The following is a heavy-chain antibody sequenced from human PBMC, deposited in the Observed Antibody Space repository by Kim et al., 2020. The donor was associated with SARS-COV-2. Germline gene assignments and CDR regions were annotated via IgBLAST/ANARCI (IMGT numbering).Heavy chain of an antibody. CDR3: ARAQSAGYSSSWNDY. J-gene: IGHJ4*02. Sequence: ADSVKVRFTNSMDNPKNTLYLQMNSLRAEGTAVYYCARAQSAGYSSSWNDYWGQGTLVTVSS. V-gene: IGHV3-30*05. D-gene: IGHD6-13*01.